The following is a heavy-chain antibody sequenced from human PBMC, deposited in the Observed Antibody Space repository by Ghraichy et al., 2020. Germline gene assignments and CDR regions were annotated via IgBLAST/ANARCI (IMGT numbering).Heavy chain of an antibody. D-gene: IGHD6-19*01. CDR3: ARGYERSGWFVVNYYHGLDV. CDR2: INHSGAT. J-gene: IGHJ6*02. V-gene: IGHV4-34*01. Sequence: SETLSLTCAVYGGPFSGYQWSWIRQPPGKGLEWIGEINHSGATNYNPSLKSRVTMSVDTSKTQFSLKVSSVTAADTAVYFCARGYERSGWFVVNYYHGLDVWGQGTTVTVSS. CDR1: GGPFSGYQ.